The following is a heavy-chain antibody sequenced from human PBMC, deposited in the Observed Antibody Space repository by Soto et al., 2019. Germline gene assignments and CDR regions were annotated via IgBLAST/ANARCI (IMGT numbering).Heavy chain of an antibody. CDR2: LYTSGTT. J-gene: IGHJ5*02. CDR1: GASISTYY. CDR3: ASDGAHCSGGTCYSVGFDP. V-gene: IGHV4-4*07. Sequence: PSETLSLTCTVSGASISTYYWSWIRQPAGKGLEWIGRLYTSGTTNYNPSLKSRVTMSVDTSKNQLSLMLGSVTAADTAVYFCASDGAHCSGGTCYSVGFDPWGPGTLVTVSS. D-gene: IGHD2-15*01.